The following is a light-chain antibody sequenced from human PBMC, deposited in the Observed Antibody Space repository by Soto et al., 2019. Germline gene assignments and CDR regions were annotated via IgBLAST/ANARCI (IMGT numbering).Light chain of an antibody. CDR1: QTVSSY. CDR3: QQLNNFVT. CDR2: DAS. V-gene: IGKV1-9*01. Sequence: DIQLTQSPSFLSASVGDRVTITCRASQTVSSYLVWYQQKPGKAPKVLITDASTLQSGVTSRFSGSGFGTEFTLTIRGLQPEDVATYYCQQLNNFVTFGPGTKV. J-gene: IGKJ3*01.